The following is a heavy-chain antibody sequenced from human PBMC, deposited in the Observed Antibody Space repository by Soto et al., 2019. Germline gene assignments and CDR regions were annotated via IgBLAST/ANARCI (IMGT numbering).Heavy chain of an antibody. J-gene: IGHJ4*02. CDR2: INAGNGHT. CDR3: ARSSGFYSVAY. Sequence: QVQLVQSGAEVKKPGASVKDSCKASGYTFTSYAMHWVRQAPGQRLEWMGWINAGNGHTKYSQKFQGRVTITRDPSASTASTELTSLRSEETAVYYCARSSGFYSVAYWGQGTLVTVSS. CDR1: GYTFTSYA. D-gene: IGHD3-22*01. V-gene: IGHV1-3*01.